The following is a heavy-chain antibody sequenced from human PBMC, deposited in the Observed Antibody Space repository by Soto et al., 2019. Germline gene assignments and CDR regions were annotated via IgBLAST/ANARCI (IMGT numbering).Heavy chain of an antibody. Sequence: GGSLRLSCAASGFTFTNYWIHWVRQAPGQGLVWVSRTNSDGSGIRYADSVKGRFTISRDNAKNTVDLQMNSLRAEDTAVFYCAREGFTMLGGSGMDVWGQGTTVTVSS. J-gene: IGHJ6*02. CDR3: AREGFTMLGGSGMDV. V-gene: IGHV3-74*01. CDR1: GFTFTNYW. CDR2: TNSDGSGI. D-gene: IGHD3-10*02.